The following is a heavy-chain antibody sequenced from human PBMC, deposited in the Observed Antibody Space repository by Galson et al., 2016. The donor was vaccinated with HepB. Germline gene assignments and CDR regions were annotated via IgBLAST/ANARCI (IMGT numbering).Heavy chain of an antibody. CDR2: IRGSGGGI. Sequence: SCAGSGFTFATYPMSWVRQAPGKGLEWVSGIRGSGGGIDYADSVKGRFTISRDNSKNTLYLQMSSLRAEDTAVYYCAKERGRRLTMVRGGLDPFDIWGHGTLATVSA. D-gene: IGHD3-10*01. V-gene: IGHV3-23*01. CDR1: GFTFATYP. J-gene: IGHJ3*02. CDR3: AKERGRRLTMVRGGLDPFDI.